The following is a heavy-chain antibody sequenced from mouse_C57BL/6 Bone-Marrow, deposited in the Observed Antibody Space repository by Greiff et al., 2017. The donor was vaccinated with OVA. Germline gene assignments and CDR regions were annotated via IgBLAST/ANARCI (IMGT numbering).Heavy chain of an antibody. CDR2: IYPRSGNT. J-gene: IGHJ4*01. V-gene: IGHV1-81*01. CDR3: ARESNWALYYYAMDY. CDR1: GFTFTSYG. D-gene: IGHD4-1*02. Sequence: VQLQQSGAELARPGASVKLSCKASGFTFTSYGISWVKQRTGQGLEWIGEIYPRSGNTYYNEKFKGKATLTADKSSSTAYMELRSLTSEDSAVYFCARESNWALYYYAMDYWGQGTSVTVSS.